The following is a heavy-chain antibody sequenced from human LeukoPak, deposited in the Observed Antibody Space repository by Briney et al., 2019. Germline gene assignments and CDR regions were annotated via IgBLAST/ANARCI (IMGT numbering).Heavy chain of an antibody. J-gene: IGHJ4*02. V-gene: IGHV4-39*01. CDR3: TRLPLDYSLDH. Sequence: PSETLSLTCTVSGDSISSTIYWWGWIRQSPGKGLEWIGSMSYVGITSYNPSLKSRVTISVDTSKNQFSLMLSSVTAADTAVYYCTRLPLDYSLDHWGQGTPVSVSS. CDR1: GDSISSTIYW. CDR2: MSYVGIT. D-gene: IGHD4-11*01.